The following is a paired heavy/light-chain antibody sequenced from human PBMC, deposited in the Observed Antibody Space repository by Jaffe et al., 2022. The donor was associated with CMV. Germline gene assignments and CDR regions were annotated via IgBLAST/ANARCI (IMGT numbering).Light chain of an antibody. CDR1: SSDVGGYKH. CDR3: SSYTSINTRVV. Sequence: QSALTQPASVSGSPGQSITISCTGTSSDVGGYKHVSWYQQHPGKAPKLMIYGVSNRPSGVSNRFFGSKSGNTASLTISGLQAEDEAEYYCSSYTSINTRVVFGGGTKLTVL. J-gene: IGLJ2*01. V-gene: IGLV2-14*03. CDR2: GVS.
Heavy chain of an antibody. CDR3: ARDPPQANDAFDM. Sequence: QVQLQQSGPGLVKPSETLSLTCAISGDSVSSNSAAWSWIRQSPSRGLEWLGRTYYRSKWNNDYAVSVKSRITINPDTSKNQFSLQLNSVTPEDTAVYYCARDPPQANDAFDMWGQGTMVTVSS. CDR1: GDSVSSNSAA. CDR2: TYYRSKWNN. V-gene: IGHV6-1*01. J-gene: IGHJ3*02.